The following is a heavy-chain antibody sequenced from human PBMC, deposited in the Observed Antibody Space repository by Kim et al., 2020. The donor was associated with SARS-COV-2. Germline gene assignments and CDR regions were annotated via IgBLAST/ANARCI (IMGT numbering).Heavy chain of an antibody. D-gene: IGHD1-26*01. V-gene: IGHV1-69*04. CDR3: ARDGMTNFDY. Sequence: IGNYAQHSRGRVTITPDNSTSTAYMELSSLRSDDTAVYYCARDGMTNFDYWGQGTLVTVSS. J-gene: IGHJ4*02. CDR2: IG.